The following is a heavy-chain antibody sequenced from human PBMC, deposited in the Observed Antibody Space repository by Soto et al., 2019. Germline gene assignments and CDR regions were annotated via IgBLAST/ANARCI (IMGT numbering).Heavy chain of an antibody. CDR2: IYYSGST. CDR3: ARARGYSYGYGSFDY. J-gene: IGHJ4*02. D-gene: IGHD5-18*01. Sequence: QVQLQESGPGLVKPSETLSLTCTVSGGSISSYYWSWIRQPPGKGLEWIGYIYYSGSTNYNPSLKNGVTXALXXSXKQSSLKRSFVTAADTDVYYCARARGYSYGYGSFDYWGQGTLVTISS. V-gene: IGHV4-59*01. CDR1: GGSISSYY.